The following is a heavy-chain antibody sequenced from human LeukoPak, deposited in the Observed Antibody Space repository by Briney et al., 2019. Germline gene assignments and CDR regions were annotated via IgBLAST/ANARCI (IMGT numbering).Heavy chain of an antibody. CDR3: ARGGSGSYYNLRRNWFDP. J-gene: IGHJ5*02. CDR1: GYSISSGYY. CDR2: IYHSGST. D-gene: IGHD3-10*01. V-gene: IGHV4-38-2*02. Sequence: PSETLSLTCTVSGYSISSGYYWGWIRQPPGKGLEWIGSIYHSGSTYYNPSLKSRVTISVDTSKNQFSLKLSSVTAADTAVYYCARGGSGSYYNLRRNWFDPWGQGTLVTVSS.